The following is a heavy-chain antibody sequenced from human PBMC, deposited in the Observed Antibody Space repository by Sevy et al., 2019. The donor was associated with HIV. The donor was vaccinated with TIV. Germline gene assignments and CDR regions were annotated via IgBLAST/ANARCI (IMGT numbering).Heavy chain of an antibody. V-gene: IGHV3-48*02. D-gene: IGHD3-3*01. CDR3: ARGFMGADYYYGMDV. CDR1: RLTLSSSS. Sequence: GGSLRLSCAASRLTLSSSSVNWVRQAPGKGLEWVSYISSSSTTIYYADSVKGRFTISRDNAKNSLYLQMNSLRDEDTAVYYCARGFMGADYYYGMDVWGQGTTVTVSS. CDR2: ISSSSTTI. J-gene: IGHJ6*02.